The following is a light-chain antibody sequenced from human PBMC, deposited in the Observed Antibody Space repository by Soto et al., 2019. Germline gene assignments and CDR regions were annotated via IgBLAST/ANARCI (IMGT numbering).Light chain of an antibody. CDR3: QQYNSWPLT. Sequence: ENLLTQSPDTLSLSAGERATLFCRASEIINSGYLAWYQQKPGRAPRLLIYGASKRATGIPTRFSGSGSGTEFTLTISSLQSEDFAVYYCQQYNSWPLTFGGGTKVEIK. CDR1: EIINSGY. J-gene: IGKJ4*01. CDR2: GAS. V-gene: IGKV3D-15*01.